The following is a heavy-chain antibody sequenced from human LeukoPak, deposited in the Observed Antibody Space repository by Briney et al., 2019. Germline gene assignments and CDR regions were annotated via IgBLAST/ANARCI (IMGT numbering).Heavy chain of an antibody. CDR2: IYSGGST. CDR3: AREWSYYGSGSRFNWFDP. CDR1: GFTVSSNY. J-gene: IGHJ5*02. V-gene: IGHV3-53*01. D-gene: IGHD3-10*01. Sequence: GGSLRLSCAASGFTVSSNYMSWVRQAPGKGLEWVSVIYSGGSTYYADSVKGRFTISRDNSKNTLYLQMNSPRAGDTAVYYCAREWSYYGSGSRFNWFDPWGREPWSPSPQ.